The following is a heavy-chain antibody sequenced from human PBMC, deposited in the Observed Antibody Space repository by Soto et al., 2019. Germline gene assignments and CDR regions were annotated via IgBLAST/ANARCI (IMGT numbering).Heavy chain of an antibody. CDR2: INAGNGNT. CDR1: GYTFTSYA. Sequence: DSVSIDCKTAGYTFTSYAMHWVRQAPGQRLEWMGWINAGNGNTKYSQKFQGRVTITRDTSASTAYMELSSLRSEDTAVYYCARAYDKDARCSWFDPWGQGTLVTRSS. J-gene: IGHJ5*02. CDR3: ARAYDKDARCSWFDP. D-gene: IGHD3-22*01. V-gene: IGHV1-3*01.